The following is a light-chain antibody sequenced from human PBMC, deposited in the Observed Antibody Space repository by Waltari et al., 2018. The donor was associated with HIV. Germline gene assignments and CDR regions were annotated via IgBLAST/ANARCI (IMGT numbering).Light chain of an antibody. CDR3: QRYGNSPFT. CDR1: QRVSNNY. CDR2: GAS. Sequence: EIVLTQSLGTLSLSPGERATLSCRASQRVSNNYLAWYQQKPGQAPRLLIYGASSRATGIPDRFSGSGSGTDFTLTVSRLEPEDFAVYYCQRYGNSPFTFGGGTRVEIK. J-gene: IGKJ4*01. V-gene: IGKV3-20*01.